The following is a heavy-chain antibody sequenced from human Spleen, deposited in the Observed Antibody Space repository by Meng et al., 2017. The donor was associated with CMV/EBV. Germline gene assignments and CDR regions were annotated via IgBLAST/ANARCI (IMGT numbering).Heavy chain of an antibody. CDR3: ARVYYGSGSYYYYYYYGMDV. V-gene: IGHV1-69*05. CDR1: GGTFSSYA. CDR2: IIPIFGTA. D-gene: IGHD3-10*01. J-gene: IGHJ6*02. Sequence: SVKVSCKASGGTFSSYAISWVRQAPGQGLEWMGGIIPIFGTANYAQKFQGRVTITTDESTSTAYMELRSLRSDDTAVYYCARVYYGSGSYYYYYYYGMDVWGQGTTVTVSS.